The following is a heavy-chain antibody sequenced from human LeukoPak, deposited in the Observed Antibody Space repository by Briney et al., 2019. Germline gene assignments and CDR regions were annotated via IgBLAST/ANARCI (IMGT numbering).Heavy chain of an antibody. CDR2: MDSSGST. Sequence: SETLSLTCTVSGGSFSSYYWTWIRQPPGKGLEWIGYMDSSGSTIYNPSLQSRLTMSLDTSKNQFSLRLSSVTAADTAIYYCTRAVGNSGYGRFSDCWGQGSLVTVSS. D-gene: IGHD5-12*01. J-gene: IGHJ4*02. V-gene: IGHV4-59*01. CDR3: TRAVGNSGYGRFSDC. CDR1: GGSFSSYY.